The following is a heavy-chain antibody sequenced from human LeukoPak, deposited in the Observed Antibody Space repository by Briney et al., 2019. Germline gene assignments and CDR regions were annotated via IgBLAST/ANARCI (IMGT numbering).Heavy chain of an antibody. CDR1: GYTLTELS. CDR3: ATMRPAGYFDY. D-gene: IGHD6-19*01. V-gene: IGHV1-24*01. J-gene: IGHJ4*02. Sequence: ASVKVSCKVSGYTLTELSMHWVRQAPGKGLEWMGSFDPEDGEAIYAQKFQGRVTMTEDTSTDTTYMELNSLRSEDTAVYYCATMRPAGYFDYWGQGTLVTVSS. CDR2: FDPEDGEA.